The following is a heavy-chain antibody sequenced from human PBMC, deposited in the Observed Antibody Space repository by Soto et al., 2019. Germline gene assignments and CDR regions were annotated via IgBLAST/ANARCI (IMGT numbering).Heavy chain of an antibody. J-gene: IGHJ4*02. CDR3: ARPDIVAAIGGALDC. D-gene: IGHD5-12*01. CDR2: IWNDGTSR. V-gene: IGHV3-33*01. CDR1: GFTFSNYG. Sequence: QVQLVESGGGVVQPGRSLRLSCEASGFTFSNYGMLWVRQAPGKGLEWVAVIWNDGTSRYYADSVKGRFTISRDNSKNTLFSQMNNLRAEDTAVYYCARPDIVAAIGGALDCWGQGTLVTVSS.